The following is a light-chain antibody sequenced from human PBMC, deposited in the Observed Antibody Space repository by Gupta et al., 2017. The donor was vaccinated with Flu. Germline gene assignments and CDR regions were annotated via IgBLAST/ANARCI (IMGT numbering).Light chain of an antibody. CDR3: AAWDDSVSWV. V-gene: IGLV1-47*01. Sequence: QSVLTQPPSASGTPGQRVTISCSGSSSNIGSNYVYWYQQLPGTAPKLLIYRNNQRPSGVPDRFSGSKSGTSASLAISGLRSEDEADYYCAAWDDSVSWVFGGGTKLTVL. J-gene: IGLJ3*02. CDR2: RNN. CDR1: SSNIGSNY.